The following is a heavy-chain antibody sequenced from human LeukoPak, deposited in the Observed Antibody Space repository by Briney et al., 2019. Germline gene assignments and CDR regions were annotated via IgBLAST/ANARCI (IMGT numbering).Heavy chain of an antibody. CDR3: ARGDDERYYYMDV. J-gene: IGHJ6*03. Sequence: SETLSLTCTVSGGSISSGGYYWSWIRQPPGKGLEWIGYIYHSGSTYYNPSLKSRVTISVDRSKNQFSLKLSSVTAADTAVYYCARGDDERYYYMDVWGKGTTVTVSS. CDR2: IYHSGST. V-gene: IGHV4-30-2*01. D-gene: IGHD3-16*01. CDR1: GGSISSGGYY.